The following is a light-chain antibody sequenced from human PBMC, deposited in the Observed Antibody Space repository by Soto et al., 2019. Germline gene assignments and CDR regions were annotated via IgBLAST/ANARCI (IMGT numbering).Light chain of an antibody. CDR1: QSVSSNS. J-gene: IGKJ5*01. Sequence: EIVLTQSPGTLSLSPGERGTLSCRASQSVSSNSLAWYQQKPGQAPRLLIYDTFSRATGIPDRFSGSGSGTDFTLTISRLQPEDFAVYYCQLYATSPIAFGQGTRLEIK. CDR2: DTF. CDR3: QLYATSPIA. V-gene: IGKV3-20*01.